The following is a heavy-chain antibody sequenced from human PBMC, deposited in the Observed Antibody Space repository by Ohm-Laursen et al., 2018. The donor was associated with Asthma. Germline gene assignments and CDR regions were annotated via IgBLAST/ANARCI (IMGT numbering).Heavy chain of an antibody. CDR2: IYYSGLT. V-gene: IGHV4-31*03. D-gene: IGHD3-22*01. CDR3: ARGAFYYESTGYYFFDH. Sequence: TLSLTCSVSGASIRSGGNYWSWIRQHPGKGLEWIGYIYYSGLTYSNPSLRSRVIISVDTSKNQFSLNLTSVTAADTAVYYCARGAFYYESTGYYFFDHWGQGALVTVSS. CDR1: GASIRSGGNY. J-gene: IGHJ4*02.